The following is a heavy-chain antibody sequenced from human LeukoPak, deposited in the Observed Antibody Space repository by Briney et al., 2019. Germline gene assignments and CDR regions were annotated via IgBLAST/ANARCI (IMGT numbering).Heavy chain of an antibody. J-gene: IGHJ3*02. CDR1: GFTFSSYG. CDR3: AKGSDIVVVPAAMSAFDI. D-gene: IGHD2-2*01. Sequence: GGSQRLSCAASGFTFSSYGMHWVRQAPGKGLEWVAVISYDGSNKYYADSVKGRFTISRDNSKNTLYLQMNSLRAEDTAVYYCAKGSDIVVVPAAMSAFDIWGQGTMVTVSS. CDR2: ISYDGSNK. V-gene: IGHV3-30*18.